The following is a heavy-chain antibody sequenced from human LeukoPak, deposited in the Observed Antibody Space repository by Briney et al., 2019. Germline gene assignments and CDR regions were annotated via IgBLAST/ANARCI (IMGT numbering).Heavy chain of an antibody. CDR2: ISFDGNDK. CDR3: AKDHLCLDDYFDQ. J-gene: IGHJ4*02. CDR1: GFTFRSYG. D-gene: IGHD3-10*02. Sequence: GGSLRLSCAASGFTFRSYGMHWVRQAPGKGLEWLAAISFDGNDKHYADSVKGRFTISRDNSMNTLYLQMNSLSSEDTAMYFCAKDHLCLDDYFDQWGQGSLVTVSS. V-gene: IGHV3-30*18.